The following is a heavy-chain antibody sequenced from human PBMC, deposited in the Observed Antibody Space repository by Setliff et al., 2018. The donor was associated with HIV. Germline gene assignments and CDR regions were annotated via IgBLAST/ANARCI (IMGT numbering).Heavy chain of an antibody. D-gene: IGHD3-3*01. CDR3: ARSHFITLFGVIYYPGYFDL. V-gene: IGHV5-51*01. CDR1: GYSFTSLW. J-gene: IGHJ2*01. CDR2: IYPSDSAT. Sequence: GESLKISCKGSGYSFTSLWIAWVRQMPGQGLEWMGIIYPSDSATAYSPSFQGQITISADKSISTAYLQWSSLKASDTAIYYCARSHFITLFGVIYYPGYFDLWGRGTQVTSPQ.